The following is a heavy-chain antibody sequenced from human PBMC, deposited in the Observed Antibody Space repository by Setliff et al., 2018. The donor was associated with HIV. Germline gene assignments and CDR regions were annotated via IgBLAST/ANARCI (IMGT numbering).Heavy chain of an antibody. V-gene: IGHV4-34*03. CDR1: SGSFSGYR. J-gene: IGHJ2*01. Sequence: SETLSLTCAVYSGSFSGYRWTWIRQPPGKGLEWIGEINHRGSTTYNPSLRSRVTISVDTSKNQFSLKLSSVTAADTAVYYCTFRTNWYFDLWGRGTLVTVSS. CDR2: INHRGST. CDR3: TFRTNWYFDL.